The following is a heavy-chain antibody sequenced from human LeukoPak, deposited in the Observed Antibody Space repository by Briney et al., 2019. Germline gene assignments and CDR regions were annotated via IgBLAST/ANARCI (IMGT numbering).Heavy chain of an antibody. Sequence: SETLSLTCAVYGGSFSGYCWSWIRQPPGKGLEWIGEINHSGSTNYNPSLKSRVTISVDTSKNQFSLKLSSVTAADTAVYYCARGGDQLLEGVSYFDYWGQGTLVTVSS. CDR2: INHSGST. V-gene: IGHV4-34*01. J-gene: IGHJ4*02. D-gene: IGHD6-19*01. CDR1: GGSFSGYC. CDR3: ARGGDQLLEGVSYFDY.